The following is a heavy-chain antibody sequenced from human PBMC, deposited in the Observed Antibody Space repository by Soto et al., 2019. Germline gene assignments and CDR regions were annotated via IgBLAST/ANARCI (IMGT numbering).Heavy chain of an antibody. CDR2: MNPNSGNT. CDR1: GYTFISYD. Sequence: QVQLVQSGAEVKKPGASVKVSCKASGYTFISYDINWVRQATGQGLEWMGWMNPNSGNTGYAQKSEGXVXXXRXXSISTAYMELSSLRSEDTAVYYCASGQEYLGAFDIWGQGTMVTVSS. V-gene: IGHV1-8*01. CDR3: ASGQEYLGAFDI. J-gene: IGHJ3*02.